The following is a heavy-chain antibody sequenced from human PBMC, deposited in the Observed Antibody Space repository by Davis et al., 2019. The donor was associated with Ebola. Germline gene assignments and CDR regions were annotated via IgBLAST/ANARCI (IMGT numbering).Heavy chain of an antibody. CDR1: GGSISSGGYS. CDR2: IYHSGST. CDR3: AREGLRGTLDY. D-gene: IGHD3-16*01. Sequence: LRLSCAVSGGSISSGGYSWSWIRQPPGKGLEWIGYIYHSGSTYYNPSLKSRVTISVDRSKNQFSLKLSSVTAADTAVYYCAREGLRGTLDYWGQGTLVTVSS. V-gene: IGHV4-30-2*01. J-gene: IGHJ4*02.